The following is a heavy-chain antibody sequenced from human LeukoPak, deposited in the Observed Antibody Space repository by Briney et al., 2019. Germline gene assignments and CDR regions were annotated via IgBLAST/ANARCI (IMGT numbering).Heavy chain of an antibody. V-gene: IGHV1-18*01. Sequence: GASVKVSCKASGYTFTSYGISWVRQAPGQGLEWMGWISAYNGNTNYAQKLQGRVTMTTDTSTSTAYMELRSLRSDDTAVYYCARVQYYYGSGSYYDYWGQGTLVTVSS. J-gene: IGHJ4*02. CDR1: GYTFTSYG. CDR2: ISAYNGNT. CDR3: ARVQYYYGSGSYYDY. D-gene: IGHD3-10*01.